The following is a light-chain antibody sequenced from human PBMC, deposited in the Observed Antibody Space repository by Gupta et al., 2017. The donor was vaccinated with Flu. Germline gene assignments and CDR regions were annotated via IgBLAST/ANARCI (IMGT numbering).Light chain of an antibody. V-gene: IGLV3-21*02. CDR2: DDY. J-gene: IGLJ2*01. CDR1: KIGKKK. CDR3: QVWDSDVDHWV. Sequence: SYVLTQPPSGSEAPGQTATFTCGGDKIGKKKVNWYQQKSGQAPVVVVYDDYDRPSGIPERFACSNSANTATLTIRRVAAGDEADYECQVWDSDVDHWVFGGGTKLTV.